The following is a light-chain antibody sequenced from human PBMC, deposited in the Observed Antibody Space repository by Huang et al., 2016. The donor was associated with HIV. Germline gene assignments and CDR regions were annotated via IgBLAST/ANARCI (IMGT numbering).Light chain of an antibody. CDR1: RGISNS. V-gene: IGKV1-NL1*01. J-gene: IGKJ4*01. CDR3: QQYYDSSLT. Sequence: DIRMTQSPSSLSASVGDRVTITCRASRGISNSLAWFQQRPGKAPNLLLYGASRLESGVPSRFSGSGSGTDYTLTISSLQPEDFATYYCQQYYDSSLTCGGGTKVEIK. CDR2: GAS.